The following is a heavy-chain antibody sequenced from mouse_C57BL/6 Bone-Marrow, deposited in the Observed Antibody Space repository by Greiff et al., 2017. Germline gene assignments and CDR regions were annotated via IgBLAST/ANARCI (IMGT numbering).Heavy chain of an antibody. J-gene: IGHJ3*01. V-gene: IGHV1-54*01. CDR3: ARDDSAWFAY. CDR2: INPGSGGT. D-gene: IGHD2-4*01. Sequence: QVQLQQSGAELVRPGTSVKVSCKASGYAFTNYLIEWVKQRPGQGLEWIGVINPGSGGTNYNEKFKGKATLTADKSSSTAYMQLSSLTSEDSAVYFGARDDSAWFAYGGQGTLVTVSA. CDR1: GYAFTNYL.